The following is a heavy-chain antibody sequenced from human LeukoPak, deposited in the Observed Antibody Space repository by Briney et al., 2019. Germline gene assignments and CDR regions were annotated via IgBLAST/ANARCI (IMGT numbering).Heavy chain of an antibody. V-gene: IGHV3-33*01. Sequence: HPGGSLRLSCAASGFTFSSYGMHWVRQAPGKGLEWVAVIWYDGSNKYYADSVKGRFTISRDNSKNTLYLQMNSLRAEDTAVYYCARDKGNTIVRAMRDAFDIWGQGTMVTVSS. CDR3: ARDKGNTIVRAMRDAFDI. J-gene: IGHJ3*02. CDR1: GFTFSSYG. CDR2: IWYDGSNK. D-gene: IGHD1-26*01.